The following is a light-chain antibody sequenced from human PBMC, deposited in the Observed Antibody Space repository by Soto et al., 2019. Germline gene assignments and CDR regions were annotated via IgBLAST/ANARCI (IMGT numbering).Light chain of an antibody. Sequence: EIVMTQSPATLAVSPGERAALSCRASQSVSSNFAWYQQKPGQAPRLLIYGASSRATCTPARFSGSGSGTEFTLTISSLQSEDFAVYYYQQYNNWPYTFGLGTKLEMK. J-gene: IGKJ2*01. V-gene: IGKV3-15*01. CDR3: QQYNNWPYT. CDR1: QSVSSN. CDR2: GAS.